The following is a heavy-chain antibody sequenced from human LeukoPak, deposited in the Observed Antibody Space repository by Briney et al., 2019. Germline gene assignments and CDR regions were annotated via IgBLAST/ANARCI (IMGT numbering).Heavy chain of an antibody. Sequence: GGSLRLSCAASGFTFSSYWMSWVRQAPGKGLEWVANIKQDGTVKHYVDSAKGRFTISRDNAKNSLYLQVNRLRADETAVYYCASNQDYRFEYWGQGTLVTVSS. V-gene: IGHV3-7*01. CDR2: IKQDGTVK. CDR3: ASNQDYRFEY. J-gene: IGHJ4*02. D-gene: IGHD4-11*01. CDR1: GFTFSSYW.